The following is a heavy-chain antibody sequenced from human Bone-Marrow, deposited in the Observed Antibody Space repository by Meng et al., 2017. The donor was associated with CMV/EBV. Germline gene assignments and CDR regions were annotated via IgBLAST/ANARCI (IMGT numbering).Heavy chain of an antibody. CDR3: AKDERFRGVAAAGVFDY. CDR2: ISWDGGST. CDR1: GFTFDDYT. D-gene: IGHD6-13*01. V-gene: IGHV3-43*01. Sequence: LSLTCAASGFTFDDYTMHWVRQAPGKGLEWVSLISWDGGSTYYADSVKGRFTISRDNSKNSLYLQMNSLRTEDTALYYCAKDERFRGVAAAGVFDYWGQGTLVTVSS. J-gene: IGHJ4*02.